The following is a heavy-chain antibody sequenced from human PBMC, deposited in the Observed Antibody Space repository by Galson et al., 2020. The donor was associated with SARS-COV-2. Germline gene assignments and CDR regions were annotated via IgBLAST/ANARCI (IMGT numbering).Heavy chain of an antibody. CDR2: IANKAKSSTT. CDR1: GFTFSDYY. V-gene: IGHV3-72*01. CDR3: VRLGGDF. Sequence: GESLKISCAASGFTFSDYYMDWVRQAPGRGLEWAGRIANKAKSSTTVYAASVKGRFTISRDDSENSLYLQMNSLKTEDTAVYYCVRLGGDFWGPGTLVTVSS. J-gene: IGHJ4*02. D-gene: IGHD3-10*01.